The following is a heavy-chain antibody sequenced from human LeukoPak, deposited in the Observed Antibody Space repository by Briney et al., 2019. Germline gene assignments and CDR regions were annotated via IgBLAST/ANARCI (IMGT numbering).Heavy chain of an antibody. Sequence: ASVKVSCKASGYTFTSYYMHWVRQAPGQGLEWMGIINPSGGSTSYAQKFQGRVTMTRDTSTSTVYMELSSLRSEDTAVYYCAREGDDSSGYYLNLDYWGQETLVTVSS. D-gene: IGHD3-22*01. CDR1: GYTFTSYY. V-gene: IGHV1-46*01. CDR2: INPSGGST. CDR3: AREGDDSSGYYLNLDY. J-gene: IGHJ4*02.